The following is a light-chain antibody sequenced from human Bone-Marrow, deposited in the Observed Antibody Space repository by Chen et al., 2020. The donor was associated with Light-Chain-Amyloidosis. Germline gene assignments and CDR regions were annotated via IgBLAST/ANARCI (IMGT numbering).Light chain of an antibody. J-gene: IGKJ1*01. Sequence: DIQMTQSLSSLSASVGDRVTITGRASQGIASYLAWYQQKPGKVPKLLIYAATTLQAGVPSLFSGSGSGADFTLTISSLQPADVATYYCQNYNSAPRAFGQGTKVEI. V-gene: IGKV1-27*01. CDR1: QGIASY. CDR2: AAT. CDR3: QNYNSAPRA.